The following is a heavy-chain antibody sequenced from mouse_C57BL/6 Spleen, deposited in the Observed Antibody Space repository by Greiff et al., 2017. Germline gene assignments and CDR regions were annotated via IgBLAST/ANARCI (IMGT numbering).Heavy chain of an antibody. CDR3: AREDYGRRRRYFDV. D-gene: IGHD1-1*01. J-gene: IGHJ1*03. CDR1: GYTFTDYN. Sequence: VQLQQSGPELVKPGASVTLPCKASGYTFTDYNMDWVKQSHGKSLEWIGDIKPNNGGTIYNQKFKGKATLTVDKSTSTAYMELRSLTSEDTAVYYCAREDYGRRRRYFDVWGTGTTVTVSS. CDR2: IKPNNGGT. V-gene: IGHV1-18*01.